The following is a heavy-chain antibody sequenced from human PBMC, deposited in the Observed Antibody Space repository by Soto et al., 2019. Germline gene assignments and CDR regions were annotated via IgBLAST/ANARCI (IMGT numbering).Heavy chain of an antibody. Sequence: EVQLVESGGGLVQPGRSLRVSCAASGFIFGDYAMHWVRQVPGKGLEWVSTISWNNGSIGYADSVKHRFTISRDNAKNSLYLQMNSLRAEDTALYYCVKDRGHSYYMAGWGKGTTVTVSS. J-gene: IGHJ6*03. CDR3: VKDRGHSYYMAG. V-gene: IGHV3-9*01. CDR1: GFIFGDYA. D-gene: IGHD3-16*01. CDR2: ISWNNGSI.